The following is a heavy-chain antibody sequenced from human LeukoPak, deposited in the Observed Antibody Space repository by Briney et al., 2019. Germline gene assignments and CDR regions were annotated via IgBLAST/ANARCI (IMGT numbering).Heavy chain of an antibody. CDR3: ARHSPLGWNYDGDFDY. J-gene: IGHJ4*02. D-gene: IGHD1-7*01. CDR1: GGSISSSSYY. V-gene: IGHV4-39*01. Sequence: SETLSLTCTVSGGSISSSSYYWGWIRQPPGKGLEWIGSIYYSGSTYYNPSLKSRVTISVDTSKNQFSLKLSSVTAADTAVYYCARHSPLGWNYDGDFDYWGQGTLVTVSS. CDR2: IYYSGST.